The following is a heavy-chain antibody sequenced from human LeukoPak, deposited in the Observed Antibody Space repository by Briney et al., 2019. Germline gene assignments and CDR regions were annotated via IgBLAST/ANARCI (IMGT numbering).Heavy chain of an antibody. CDR3: ARRCYSDSSGYCVDY. J-gene: IGHJ4*02. Sequence: GASLQISCKGSGYSFTSYWIGWVRQLPGKGLEWMGIIYPGDSDTRYSPSFQGQVTISADKSISTAYLQWSSLKASDTAMYYCARRCYSDSSGYCVDYWGQGTLVTVSS. D-gene: IGHD3-22*01. V-gene: IGHV5-51*01. CDR1: GYSFTSYW. CDR2: IYPGDSDT.